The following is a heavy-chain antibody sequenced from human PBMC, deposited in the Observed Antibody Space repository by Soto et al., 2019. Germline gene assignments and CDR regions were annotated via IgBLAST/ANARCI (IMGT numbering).Heavy chain of an antibody. V-gene: IGHV3-30-3*01. Sequence: QVQLVESGGGVVQPGRSLSLSCAASGFTLSRYAMHWVRQAPGKGREWVAVISYDGSNKYYADSVKGRFTISRDTSKNTLYLQMNSLRAEDTAVYYCARESYSSGWYHFDYWGQGTMVTVSS. CDR1: GFTLSRYA. D-gene: IGHD6-19*01. CDR3: ARESYSSGWYHFDY. J-gene: IGHJ4*02. CDR2: ISYDGSNK.